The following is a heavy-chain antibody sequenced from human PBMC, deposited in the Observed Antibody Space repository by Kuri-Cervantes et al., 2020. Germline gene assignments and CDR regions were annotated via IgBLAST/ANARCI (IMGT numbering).Heavy chain of an antibody. J-gene: IGHJ4*02. D-gene: IGHD6-19*01. CDR1: GYSISSGYY. CDR3: ARDTVAGNGDYSDY. V-gene: IGHV4-38-2*02. CDR2: IYHSGST. Sequence: GSLRLSCAVSGYSISSGYYWGWIRRPPGKGLEWIGSIYHSGSTYYNPSLKSRVTISVDTSKNQFSLKLSSVTAADTAVYYCARDTVAGNGDYSDYWGQGTLVTVSS.